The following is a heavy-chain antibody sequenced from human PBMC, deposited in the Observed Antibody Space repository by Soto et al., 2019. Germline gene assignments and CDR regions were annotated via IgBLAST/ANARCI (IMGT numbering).Heavy chain of an antibody. Sequence: QVQLQESGPGLVKPSQTLSLTCSVSGDSISGGYYWSWIRQHPGKGLEWIGYVSPIGTPYYSPSLSSRGSVSMHTSKNQLSLEVRSVSAADTAVYYCVRDRGSYGMDVWGQGTTVTVSS. CDR3: VRDRGSYGMDV. V-gene: IGHV4-31*03. CDR1: GDSISGGYY. CDR2: VSPIGTP. J-gene: IGHJ6*02.